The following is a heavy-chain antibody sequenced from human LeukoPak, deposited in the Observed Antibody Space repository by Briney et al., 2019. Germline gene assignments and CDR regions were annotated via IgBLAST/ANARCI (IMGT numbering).Heavy chain of an antibody. J-gene: IGHJ4*02. V-gene: IGHV3-21*01. Sequence: GGSLRLSCAASGFTFSSYSMNWVRQAPGKGLEWVSSISSSSSYIYYADSVKGRFTISRDNAKNSLYLQMNSLRAEDTAVYYCARYPSWELLPFDYWGQGTLVTVSS. CDR1: GFTFSSYS. CDR3: ARYPSWELLPFDY. D-gene: IGHD1-26*01. CDR2: ISSSSSYI.